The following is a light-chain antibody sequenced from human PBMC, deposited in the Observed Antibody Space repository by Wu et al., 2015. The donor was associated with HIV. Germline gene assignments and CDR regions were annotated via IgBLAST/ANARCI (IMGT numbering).Light chain of an antibody. Sequence: VLTQSPGTLSLSSGQRATLSCRASQNITKYLAWYQQRLGQPPRLLIYDVVNRATGIPIRFTGSGSATDFHLTISSLQPEDSAVYYCQQRDGWPLTFGRGTEGGDQT. J-gene: IGKJ4*01. CDR1: QNITKY. CDR3: QQRDGWPLT. CDR2: DVV. V-gene: IGKV3-11*01.